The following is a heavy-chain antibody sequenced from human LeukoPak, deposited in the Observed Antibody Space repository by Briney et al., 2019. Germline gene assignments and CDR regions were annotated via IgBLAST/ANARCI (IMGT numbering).Heavy chain of an antibody. D-gene: IGHD3-16*01. Sequence: PSETLSLTCTVSGGSISSYYWSWIRQPPGKGLEWIGYIYYSGSTNYNPSLKSRVTISVDTSKNQFSLKLSSVTAADTAVYYCARDLFGGDAFDIRGQGTMVTVSS. CDR2: IYYSGST. CDR3: ARDLFGGDAFDI. V-gene: IGHV4-59*01. CDR1: GGSISSYY. J-gene: IGHJ3*02.